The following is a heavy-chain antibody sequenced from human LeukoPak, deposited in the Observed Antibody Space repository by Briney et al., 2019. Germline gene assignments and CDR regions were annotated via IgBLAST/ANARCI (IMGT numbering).Heavy chain of an antibody. Sequence: GESLKISCKASGYGFTSYWIGWVRQMPGKGLEWMGMIYPGDSDTRYSPSFEGQVTISADESITTAYLQWSSLRASDAAVYYCARHYYDSSGYGDFQYWGQGTLVTVSS. J-gene: IGHJ1*01. CDR3: ARHYYDSSGYGDFQY. CDR1: GYGFTSYW. V-gene: IGHV5-51*01. D-gene: IGHD3-22*01. CDR2: IYPGDSDT.